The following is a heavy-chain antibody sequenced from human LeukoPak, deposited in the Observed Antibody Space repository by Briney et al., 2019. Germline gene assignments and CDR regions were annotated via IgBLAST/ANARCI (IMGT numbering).Heavy chain of an antibody. V-gene: IGHV3-30*02. CDR1: GFTFSSYG. D-gene: IGHD5-18*01. CDR2: IQYDGSNK. J-gene: IGHJ4*02. Sequence: PRGSLRLTCAASGFTFSSYGIHWVRQAPGKGLEWVTFIQYDGSNKYADSVKGRFTISRDNSKNVLYLQMNSLRAEDTALYYCAKSSSRLDTSSFEYWGQGTLVTVSS. CDR3: AKSSSRLDTSSFEY.